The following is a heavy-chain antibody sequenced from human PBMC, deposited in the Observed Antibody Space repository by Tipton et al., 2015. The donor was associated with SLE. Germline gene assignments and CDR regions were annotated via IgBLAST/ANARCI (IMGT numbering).Heavy chain of an antibody. CDR3: ARERYSNYLDQ. D-gene: IGHD3-16*02. V-gene: IGHV4-59*01. J-gene: IGHJ4*02. Sequence: TLSLTCTVSGGSISSYYWSWIRQPPGKGLEWIGYIYTSGSTNYNPSLKSRVTISVNTSKNQFSLKLKSVTAADTAVYYCARERYSNYLDQWGQGTLVTVSS. CDR1: GGSISSYY. CDR2: IYTSGST.